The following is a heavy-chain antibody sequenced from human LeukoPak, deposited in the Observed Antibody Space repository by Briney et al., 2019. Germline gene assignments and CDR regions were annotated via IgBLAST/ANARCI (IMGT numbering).Heavy chain of an antibody. D-gene: IGHD2-2*01. CDR1: GGSLSSHY. CDR2: IHDTGNT. V-gene: IGHV4-59*11. Sequence: PSETLSLTCTVSGGSLSSHYWSWIRQPPGKGLELVGHIHDTGNTFYNPSLRGRATISLDTSNSQFSLRLTSMTTADTAVYYCARFSSGCTTDSCYLSDWGQGTLVTVS. J-gene: IGHJ4*02. CDR3: ARFSSGCTTDSCYLSD.